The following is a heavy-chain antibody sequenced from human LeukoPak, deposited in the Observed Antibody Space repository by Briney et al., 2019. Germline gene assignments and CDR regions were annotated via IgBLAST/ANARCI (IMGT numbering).Heavy chain of an antibody. CDR1: GYSISSGYY. Sequence: SETLSFTCAVSGYSISSGYYWGWIRQPPGKGLEWIGRIYHSASTYYNPSLRSRVTRAVDTTKNQLALKLSAVTAADTAVYYRATNWNLDAFDIWGQGTMVTVSS. D-gene: IGHD1-1*01. CDR3: ATNWNLDAFDI. J-gene: IGHJ3*02. CDR2: IYHSAST. V-gene: IGHV4-38-2*01.